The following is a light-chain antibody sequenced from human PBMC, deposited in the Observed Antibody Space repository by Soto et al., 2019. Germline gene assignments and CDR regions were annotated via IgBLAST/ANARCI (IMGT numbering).Light chain of an antibody. Sequence: SYELTQPPSVSVAPGQTARITCGGSNIGRKSVHGYQQKPGQAPVVVVYDDRDRPSGIPERFSGCNSGNTATLTISRVEAGDDADYFWQFWDSNSDHVVFCGETKLTVL. CDR2: DDR. CDR3: QFWDSNSDHVV. J-gene: IGLJ2*01. V-gene: IGLV3-21*02. CDR1: NIGRKS.